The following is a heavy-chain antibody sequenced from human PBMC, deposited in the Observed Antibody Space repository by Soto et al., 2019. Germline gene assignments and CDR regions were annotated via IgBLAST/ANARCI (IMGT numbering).Heavy chain of an antibody. Sequence: GGSLRLSCAASGFTFSSYAMSWVRQAPGKGLEWVSAISGSGGSTYYADSVKGRFTISRDNSKNTLYLQMNSLSAEDTAVYYCAKDPKYSSSWYFDYWGQGTLVTVSS. CDR2: ISGSGGST. J-gene: IGHJ4*02. V-gene: IGHV3-23*01. CDR1: GFTFSSYA. CDR3: AKDPKYSSSWYFDY. D-gene: IGHD6-13*01.